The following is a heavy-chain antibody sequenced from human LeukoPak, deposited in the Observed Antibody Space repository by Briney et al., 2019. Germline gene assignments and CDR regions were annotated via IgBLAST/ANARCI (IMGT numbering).Heavy chain of an antibody. J-gene: IGHJ6*02. CDR2: ISSGCSII. Sequence: PGGSLRLSCVVSGFTFSSYEMNWVRQAPGKGLEWVSYISSGCSIIYYADSVKGRFTISRDNAKNSLYLQMNSLRAEDTALYYCTRVQAGRAGLMDVWGRGTTGTVSS. D-gene: IGHD6-13*01. CDR1: GFTFSSYE. V-gene: IGHV3-48*03. CDR3: TRVQAGRAGLMDV.